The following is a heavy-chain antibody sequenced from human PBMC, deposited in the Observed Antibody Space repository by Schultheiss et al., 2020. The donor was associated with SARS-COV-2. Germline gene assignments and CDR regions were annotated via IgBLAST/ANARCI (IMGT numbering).Heavy chain of an antibody. Sequence: SETLSLTCAVYGASFRGYYWSWIRQPPGKGLEWIGEINHSGSTNYNPSLKSRVTISVDTSKNQFSLKLSSVTAADTAVYYCASLRAYLLLFYQQWHGAFEIWGRGTMGTGSS. CDR2: INHSGST. CDR1: GASFRGYY. D-gene: IGHD2-2*01. CDR3: ASLRAYLLLFYQQWHGAFEI. V-gene: IGHV4-34*01. J-gene: IGHJ3*02.